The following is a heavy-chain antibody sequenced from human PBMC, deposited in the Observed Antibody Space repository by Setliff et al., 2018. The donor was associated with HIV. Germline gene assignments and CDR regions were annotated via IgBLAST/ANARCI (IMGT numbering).Heavy chain of an antibody. D-gene: IGHD4-17*01. J-gene: IGHJ4*02. CDR3: ARVIDHGARWFFDY. Sequence: GGSLRLSCQASGFTFTSHAMTWVRQAPGKGLEWVSSMSRNTYYADSVKGRFTISRDNAENILYLQMNSLRAEDTAVYYCARVIDHGARWFFDYWGQGTPVTV. V-gene: IGHV3-23*01. CDR2: MSRNT. CDR1: GFTFTSHA.